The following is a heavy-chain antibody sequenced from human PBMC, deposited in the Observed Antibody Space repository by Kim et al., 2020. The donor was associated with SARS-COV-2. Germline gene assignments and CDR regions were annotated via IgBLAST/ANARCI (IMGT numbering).Heavy chain of an antibody. Sequence: SQTLSLTCAVYGGSFSGYYWSWIRQPPGKGLEWIGEINHSGSTNYNPSLKSRVTISVDTSKNQFSLKLSSVTAAATAVYYCARGHYYGSGRLDYWGQGTL. V-gene: IGHV4-34*01. CDR1: GGSFSGYY. CDR3: ARGHYYGSGRLDY. J-gene: IGHJ4*02. CDR2: INHSGST. D-gene: IGHD3-10*01.